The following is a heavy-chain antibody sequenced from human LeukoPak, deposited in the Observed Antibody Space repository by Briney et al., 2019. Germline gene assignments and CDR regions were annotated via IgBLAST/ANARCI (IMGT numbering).Heavy chain of an antibody. CDR3: ARKGAAFDY. CDR1: GFTFSSYG. J-gene: IGHJ4*02. CDR2: INWNGGST. Sequence: GGSLRLPCAASGFTFSSYGMSWVRQAPGKGLEWVSGINWNGGSTDYADSVKGRFTISRDNAKNSMYLQMNSLRAEDTALYYCARKGAAFDYWGQGTLVTVSS. V-gene: IGHV3-20*04. D-gene: IGHD2-15*01.